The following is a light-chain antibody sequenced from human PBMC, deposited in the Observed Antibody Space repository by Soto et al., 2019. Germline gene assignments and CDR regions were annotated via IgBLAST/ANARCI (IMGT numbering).Light chain of an antibody. J-gene: IGKJ4*01. CDR1: QSVSSN. CDR3: QQYNNWRIT. CDR2: GAS. Sequence: EIVMTRSPATLSVSPGERATLSCRASQSVSSNLAWYQQKPGQAPRLLIYGASTRATGIPARFSGSGSGTEFTLTISSLQSEDFAVYYCQQYNNWRITFGGGTKVDIK. V-gene: IGKV3-15*01.